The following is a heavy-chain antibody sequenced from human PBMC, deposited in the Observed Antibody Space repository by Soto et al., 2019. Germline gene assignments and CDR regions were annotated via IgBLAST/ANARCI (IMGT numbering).Heavy chain of an antibody. CDR2: IYYDGSNK. J-gene: IGHJ2*01. CDR1: GFSFSDYS. D-gene: IGHD3-3*01. V-gene: IGHV3-30*18. CDR3: AKRFLEWSWYFDL. Sequence: GGSLRLSCVASGFSFSDYSMSWVRQAPGKGLEWVSVIYYDGSNKYYADSVKGRFTISRDNSKNTLYLQMNSLRAEDTVVYYCAKRFLEWSWYFDLWGRGTLVTVSS.